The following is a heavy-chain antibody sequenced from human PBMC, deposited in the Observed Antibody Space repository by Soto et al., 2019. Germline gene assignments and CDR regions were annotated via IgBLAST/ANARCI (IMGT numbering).Heavy chain of an antibody. CDR3: ARRRIGYCTNGVCHNWFDP. V-gene: IGHV4-59*08. CDR1: GGSISSYY. Sequence: PSETLSLTCTVSGGSISSYYWSWIRQPPGKGLEWIGYIYYSGSTNYNPSLKSRVTISVDTSKNQFSLKLSSVTAADTAVYYCARRRIGYCTNGVCHNWFDPWGQGTLVTVSS. D-gene: IGHD2-8*01. CDR2: IYYSGST. J-gene: IGHJ5*02.